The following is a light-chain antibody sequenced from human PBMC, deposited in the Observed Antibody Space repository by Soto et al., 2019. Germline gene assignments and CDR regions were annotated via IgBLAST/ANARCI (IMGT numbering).Light chain of an antibody. CDR2: AAS. J-gene: IGKJ1*01. CDR3: HQYGSSPWT. V-gene: IGKV1-16*02. Sequence: DIQMTQSPSSLSASVGDTVTITCRASQDINIYLAWFQQRPGKAPRSLISAASTLQSGVPSKFSGSGSGTDFTLTISRLEPEDIAVYYCHQYGSSPWTFGQGTKVDIK. CDR1: QDINIY.